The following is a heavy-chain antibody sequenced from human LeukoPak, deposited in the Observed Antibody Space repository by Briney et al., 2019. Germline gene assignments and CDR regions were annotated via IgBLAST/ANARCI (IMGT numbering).Heavy chain of an antibody. D-gene: IGHD2-15*01. J-gene: IGHJ4*02. CDR2: IKQDGSEK. CDR3: ARDWFAYCSGGSCPGGY. CDR1: GFTFSSYW. V-gene: IGHV3-7*01. Sequence: AGGSLRLSCAASGFTFSSYWMSWVRQAPGKGLEWVANIKQDGSEKYYVDSVKGRFTISRDNAKNSLYLQMNSLRAEDTAVYYCARDWFAYCSGGSCPGGYWGQGTLVTVSS.